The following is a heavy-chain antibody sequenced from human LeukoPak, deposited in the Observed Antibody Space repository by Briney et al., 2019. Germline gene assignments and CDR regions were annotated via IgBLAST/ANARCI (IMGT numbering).Heavy chain of an antibody. CDR2: ISYDGSNK. J-gene: IGHJ4*02. V-gene: IGHV3-30*04. D-gene: IGHD3-16*01. CDR1: GFTFSSYA. CDR3: ASEYERGSYYFDS. Sequence: PGGSLRLSCAASGFTFSSYAMHWVRQAPGKRLEGVAVISYDGSNKYYADSVKGRFTISRDNSKNTLYLQMNSLRAEDTAVYYCASEYERGSYYFDSWGQGTLVTVSS.